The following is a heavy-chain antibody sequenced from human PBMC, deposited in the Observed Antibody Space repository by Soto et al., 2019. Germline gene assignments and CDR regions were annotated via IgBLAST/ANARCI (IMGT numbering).Heavy chain of an antibody. V-gene: IGHV1-18*01. D-gene: IGHD1-26*01. CDR1: GYTFTSYG. CDR3: ARDLDSASYYRY. Sequence: QVQLVQSGAEVKKPGASVKVSCKASGYTFTSYGISWVRQAPGQGLEWMGWISSYNGDTNYAQKLQGRVTMTTDTTRSTAYMEVRSLRSDDTAVYYCARDLDSASYYRYWGQGTLVSVSS. J-gene: IGHJ4*02. CDR2: ISSYNGDT.